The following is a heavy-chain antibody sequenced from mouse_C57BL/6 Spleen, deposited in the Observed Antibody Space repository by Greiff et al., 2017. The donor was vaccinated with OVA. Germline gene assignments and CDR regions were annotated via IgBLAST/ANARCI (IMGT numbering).Heavy chain of an antibody. CDR1: GYAFSSSW. Sequence: VQLQESGPELVKPGASVKISCKASGYAFSSSWMNWVKQRPGKGLEWIGRIYPGDGDTNYNGKFKGKATLTADKSSSTAYMQLSSLTSEDSAVDFCAREDYYGSSNVDDWGQGTTRTVSS. J-gene: IGHJ2*01. V-gene: IGHV1-82*01. CDR2: IYPGDGDT. D-gene: IGHD1-1*01. CDR3: AREDYYGSSNVDD.